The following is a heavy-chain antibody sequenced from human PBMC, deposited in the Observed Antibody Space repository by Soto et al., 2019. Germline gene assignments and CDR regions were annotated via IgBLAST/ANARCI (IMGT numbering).Heavy chain of an antibody. D-gene: IGHD3-22*01. V-gene: IGHV3-30-3*01. Sequence: GGSLRLSCAASGFTFSSYAMHWVRQAPGKGLEWVAVISYDGSNKHYADSVKGRFTISRDNSKNTLYLQMNSLRAEDTAVYYSARDGITMIVVVDTLGFDLDYWGQGTLVTVSS. J-gene: IGHJ4*02. CDR2: ISYDGSNK. CDR3: ARDGITMIVVVDTLGFDLDY. CDR1: GFTFSSYA.